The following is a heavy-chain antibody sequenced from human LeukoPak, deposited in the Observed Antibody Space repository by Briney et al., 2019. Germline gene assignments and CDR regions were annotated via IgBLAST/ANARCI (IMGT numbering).Heavy chain of an antibody. V-gene: IGHV4-30-2*01. D-gene: IGHD3-16*02. J-gene: IGHJ4*02. Sequence: SQTLSLTCAVSGGSISSGGYSWSWIPQPPGKGLEWIVYIYHSGSTYYNPSLKSRVTISVDRSKNQFSLKLSSVTAADTAVYYCARHYYDYVWGSYRYLPYYFDYWGQGILVSVSS. CDR1: GGSISSGGYS. CDR3: ARHYYDYVWGSYRYLPYYFDY. CDR2: IYHSGST.